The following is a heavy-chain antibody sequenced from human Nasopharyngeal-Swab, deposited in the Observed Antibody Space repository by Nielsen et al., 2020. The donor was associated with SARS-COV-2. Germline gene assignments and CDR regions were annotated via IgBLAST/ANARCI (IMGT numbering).Heavy chain of an antibody. D-gene: IGHD6-13*01. CDR2: FDPEDGET. CDR1: GYTLPELS. CDR3: ATDLAAAGKYYYYYYGMDV. Sequence: ASVKVSCKVSGYTLPELSMHWVRQAPGKGLEWMGGFDPEDGETIYEQKFQGRVTMTEDTSTDTAYMELSSLRSEDTAVYYCATDLAAAGKYYYYYYGMDVWGQGTTVTVSS. J-gene: IGHJ6*02. V-gene: IGHV1-24*01.